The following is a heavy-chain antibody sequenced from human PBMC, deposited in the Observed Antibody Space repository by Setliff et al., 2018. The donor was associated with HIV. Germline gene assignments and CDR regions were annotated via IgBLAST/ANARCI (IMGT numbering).Heavy chain of an antibody. CDR2: ILPTFGAT. J-gene: IGHJ5*02. CDR1: GDNFNNVA. CDR3: TNRGGSGTNVGNWFDP. D-gene: IGHD3-10*01. Sequence: ASVKVSCKASGDNFNNVAFNWVRQAPGQGLEWMGGILPTFGATDYAQKFQGRLTLTAVQSENSVYMELSSLRSDDTAVYYCTNRGGSGTNVGNWFDPWGQGTLVTVSS. V-gene: IGHV1-69*13.